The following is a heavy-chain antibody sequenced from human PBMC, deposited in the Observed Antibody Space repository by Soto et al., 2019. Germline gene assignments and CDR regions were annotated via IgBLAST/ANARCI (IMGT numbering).Heavy chain of an antibody. CDR1: GGTFSSYD. Sequence: QLQLVQSGAEVKKPGSSVKVSCKTSGGTFSSYDINWVRQAPGQGLEWMGGIIPIFATANYAQDFQGRVTITADESNSTAYRELRSLRSEDTAGYYSTTYYYGMDVWGQGTTITVS. CDR3: TTYYYGMDV. CDR2: IIPIFATA. J-gene: IGHJ6*02. V-gene: IGHV1-69*01.